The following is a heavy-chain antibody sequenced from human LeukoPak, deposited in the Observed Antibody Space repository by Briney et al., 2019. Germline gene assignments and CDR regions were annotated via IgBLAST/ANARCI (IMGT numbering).Heavy chain of an antibody. CDR2: INSDGSST. Sequence: GGSLRLSCAASGFTLSSYWMPWVRQAPGKGLVWVSRINSDGSSTSYADSVKGRFTISRDNAKNTLYLQMNSLRAEDTSVYYCARNVLPGYFDYWGQGTLVTVSS. J-gene: IGHJ4*02. CDR1: GFTLSSYW. D-gene: IGHD2-15*01. V-gene: IGHV3-74*01. CDR3: ARNVLPGYFDY.